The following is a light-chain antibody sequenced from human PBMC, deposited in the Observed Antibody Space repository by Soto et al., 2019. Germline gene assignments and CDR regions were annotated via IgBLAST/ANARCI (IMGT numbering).Light chain of an antibody. V-gene: IGKV3-20*01. CDR1: QSVGSSY. J-gene: IGKJ1*01. Sequence: EIVLAQSPGTLSLSPGESATLACRASQSVGSSYLAWYRQKPGQAPRLLIYGASSRATGIPDRFSGGGSGTDFTLPTSRLEPEDFAVYYCQQYASSPSTFGQGTKVEIK. CDR2: GAS. CDR3: QQYASSPST.